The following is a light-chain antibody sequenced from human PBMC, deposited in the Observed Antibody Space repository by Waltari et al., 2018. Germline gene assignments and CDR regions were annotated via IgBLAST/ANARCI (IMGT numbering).Light chain of an antibody. CDR1: KLGDKY. CDR3: QAWDSSTAEVV. Sequence: SYELTQPPSVSVSPGQTASITCSGDKLGDKYACWYQQKPGQSPVLVIYQDSKRPSGIPARFSGSNSGNTATLTISGTQAMDEADYYCQAWDSSTAEVVFGGGTKLTVL. CDR2: QDS. J-gene: IGLJ2*01. V-gene: IGLV3-1*01.